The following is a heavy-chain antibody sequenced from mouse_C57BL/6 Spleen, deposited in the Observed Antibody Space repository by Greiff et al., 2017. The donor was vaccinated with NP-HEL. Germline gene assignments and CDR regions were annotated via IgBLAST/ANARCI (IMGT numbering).Heavy chain of an antibody. D-gene: IGHD2-4*01. CDR2: IDPETGGT. CDR1: GYTFTDYE. J-gene: IGHJ2*01. V-gene: IGHV1-15*01. Sequence: QVQLQQSGAELVRPGASVTLSCKASGYTFTDYEMHWVKQTPVHGLEWIGAIDPETGGTAYNQKFKGKAILTADKSSSTAYMELHSLTSEDSAVYYCTRNYDGSDYWGQGTTLTVSS. CDR3: TRNYDGSDY.